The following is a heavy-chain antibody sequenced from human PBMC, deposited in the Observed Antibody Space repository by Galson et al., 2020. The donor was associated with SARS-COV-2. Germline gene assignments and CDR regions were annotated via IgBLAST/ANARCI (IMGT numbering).Heavy chain of an antibody. CDR3: ARDPVLGADEFWSGYSGLPLDY. CDR2: IIPILGIA. J-gene: IGHJ4*02. D-gene: IGHD3-3*01. Sequence: SVKVSCKASGGTFSSYAISWVRQAPGQGLEWMGGIIPILGIANYAQQFQGRVTITADKSTSTAYMELSSLRSEDTAVYYCARDPVLGADEFWSGYSGLPLDYWGQGTLVTVSS. V-gene: IGHV1-69*10. CDR1: GGTFSSYA.